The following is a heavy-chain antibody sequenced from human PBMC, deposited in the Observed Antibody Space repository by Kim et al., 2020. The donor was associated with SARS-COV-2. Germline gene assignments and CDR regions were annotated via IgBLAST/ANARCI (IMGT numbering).Heavy chain of an antibody. CDR3: ARVKIAAAGIGYFDY. V-gene: IGHV4-39*07. Sequence: PSLTSRVTISIDTSKNQFSLKLNSVTAADTAVYYCARVKIAAAGIGYFDYWGQGTLVTVSS. J-gene: IGHJ4*02. D-gene: IGHD6-13*01.